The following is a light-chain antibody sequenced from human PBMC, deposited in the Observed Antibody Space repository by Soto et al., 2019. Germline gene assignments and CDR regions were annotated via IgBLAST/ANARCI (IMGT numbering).Light chain of an antibody. CDR3: QQRNTWPPIT. V-gene: IGKV3-11*01. J-gene: IGKJ5*01. Sequence: SQSVRTYLAWYQVKPGQAHRLLIYDASRTASGVPARFSGTGSGTDFTLTISSLETEDFALYYCQQRNTWPPITFGQGTRLEIK. CDR2: DAS. CDR1: QSVRTY.